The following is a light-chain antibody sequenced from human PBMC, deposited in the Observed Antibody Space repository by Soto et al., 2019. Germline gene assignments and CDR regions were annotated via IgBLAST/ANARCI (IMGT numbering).Light chain of an antibody. V-gene: IGKV2-28*01. Sequence: DIVMTQSPLSLPVTPGEPASISCRSSQRLVPSNGYNYLDRYLQMPGQSPQLLIYVGPTRAYGVPDTVSGSGSGTEFTLKISRVEAEDVGFYYCMHAFHAPYTFGQGTNLDVK. J-gene: IGKJ2*01. CDR3: MHAFHAPYT. CDR2: VGP. CDR1: QRLVPSNGYNY.